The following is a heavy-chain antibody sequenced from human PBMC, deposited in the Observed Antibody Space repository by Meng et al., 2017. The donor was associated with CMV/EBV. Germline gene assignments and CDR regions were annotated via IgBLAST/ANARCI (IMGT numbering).Heavy chain of an antibody. CDR1: GFAFSSYS. J-gene: IGHJ5*02. Sequence: GGSLRLSCVVSGFAFSSYSMNWVRQAPGKGLEWVSCIRTSSYIYYADSLKGRFTISRDNAKSSRYLQMNSLRAEETAVYYCARDRQWPSPGGWFDPWGQGTLVTVSS. V-gene: IGHV3-21*01. CDR2: IRTSSYI. D-gene: IGHD6-19*01. CDR3: ARDRQWPSPGGWFDP.